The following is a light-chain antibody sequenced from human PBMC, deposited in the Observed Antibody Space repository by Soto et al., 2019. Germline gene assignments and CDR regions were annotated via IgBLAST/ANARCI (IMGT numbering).Light chain of an antibody. Sequence: QSALTQPASVSGSPGQSITISCTGTSSDVGSYNFVSWYQQYPGKVPKLMTYEGTKRPSGVSNRFSGSKSGNTASLTISGLQAEDEADYYCFSDAGSTYVFGTGTKVTVL. CDR2: EGT. J-gene: IGLJ1*01. V-gene: IGLV2-23*01. CDR3: FSDAGSTYV. CDR1: SSDVGSYNF.